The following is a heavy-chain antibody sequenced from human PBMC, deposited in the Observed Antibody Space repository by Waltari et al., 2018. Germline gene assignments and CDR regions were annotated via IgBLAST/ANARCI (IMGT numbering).Heavy chain of an antibody. CDR1: GFDFHGYW. D-gene: IGHD3-9*01. V-gene: IGHV3-7*01. CDR3: ARSGLVSAFDY. Sequence: EVQLVESGGGLVQPGGSLRLSCVASGFDFHGYWMGWFRQAPGKGLKWGANINDDGTKEFYVESLKGRVTISRDNAKNSVYLQTTSLRAEDTALYYCARSGLVSAFDYWGQGTLVTVSS. J-gene: IGHJ4*02. CDR2: INDDGTKE.